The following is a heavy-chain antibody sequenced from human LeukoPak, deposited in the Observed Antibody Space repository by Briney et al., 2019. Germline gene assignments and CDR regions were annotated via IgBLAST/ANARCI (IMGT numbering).Heavy chain of an antibody. J-gene: IGHJ4*02. CDR1: GFTFSSYE. CDR2: ISSSGSTI. D-gene: IGHD6-19*01. Sequence: GGSLRLSCAASGFTFSSYEMNWVRQAPGKGLEGVSYISSSGSTIYYADSVKGRFTISRDNAKNSLYLQMNSLRADDTAVYYCASRSSGWYLCYLDYWGQGSMVTVSS. CDR3: ASRSSGWYLCYLDY. V-gene: IGHV3-48*03.